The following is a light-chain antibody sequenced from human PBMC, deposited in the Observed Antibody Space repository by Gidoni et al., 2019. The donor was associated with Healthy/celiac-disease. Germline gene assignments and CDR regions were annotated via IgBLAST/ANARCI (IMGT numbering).Light chain of an antibody. CDR1: QSVSSY. CDR3: QQRSNWPIFT. Sequence: EMVLTQSPATLSLSPGERATLSCRASQSVSSYLAWYQQNPGQAPRLLIYDASNRATGIPARFSGSGSGTDFTLTISSLEPEDFAVYYCQQRSNWPIFTFGPGTKVDIK. V-gene: IGKV3-11*01. J-gene: IGKJ3*01. CDR2: DAS.